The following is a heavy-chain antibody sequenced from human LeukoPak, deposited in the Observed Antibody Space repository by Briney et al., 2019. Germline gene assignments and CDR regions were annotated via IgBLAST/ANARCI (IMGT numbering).Heavy chain of an antibody. V-gene: IGHV3-30*18. CDR1: GFTFSTYW. J-gene: IGHJ4*02. Sequence: GGSLRLSCAASGFTFSTYWMTWVRQAPGKGLEWVAVLSYDGSNKYYADSVKGRFTISRDNSKNTLYLQMNSLRAEDTAVYYCAKDRYDSSEGWIDYWGQGTLVIVSS. CDR2: LSYDGSNK. D-gene: IGHD3-22*01. CDR3: AKDRYDSSEGWIDY.